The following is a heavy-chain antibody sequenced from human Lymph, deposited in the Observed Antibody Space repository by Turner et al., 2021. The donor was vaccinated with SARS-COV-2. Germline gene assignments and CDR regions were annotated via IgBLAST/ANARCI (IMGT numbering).Heavy chain of an antibody. CDR2: IYSGGTT. V-gene: IGHV3-53*02. Sequence: EVQLVEIGGGLIQPGGSLRLSCAATGIIVSRNYMNWVRQAPGKELEWVSVIYSGGTTYYADSVKGRFTISRDNSKNNLYLQMNSLRVEDTAVYYCARDLGTYGMDVWGQGTTVTVSS. D-gene: IGHD6-13*01. CDR1: GIIVSRNY. CDR3: ARDLGTYGMDV. J-gene: IGHJ6*02.